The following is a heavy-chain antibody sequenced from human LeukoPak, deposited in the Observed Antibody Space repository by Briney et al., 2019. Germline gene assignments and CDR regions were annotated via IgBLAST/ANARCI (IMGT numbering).Heavy chain of an antibody. V-gene: IGHV3-30*03. CDR1: GFTFSSYG. Sequence: GGSLRLSCAASGFTFSSYGMHWVRQAPGKGLEWVAVISYDGSNKYYADSVKGRFTISRDNSKNTLYLQMNSLRVEDTAVSYCARDQYDTWSRRGNFDSWGQGTLVIVSS. D-gene: IGHD3-3*01. CDR3: ARDQYDTWSRRGNFDS. J-gene: IGHJ4*02. CDR2: ISYDGSNK.